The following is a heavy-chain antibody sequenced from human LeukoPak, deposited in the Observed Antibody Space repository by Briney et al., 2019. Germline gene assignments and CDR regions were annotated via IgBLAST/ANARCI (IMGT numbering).Heavy chain of an antibody. Sequence: DPSETLSLTCTVSGGSISSGGYYWSWIRQPPGKGLEWIGYIYHSGSTYYNPSLKSRVTISVDRSKNQFSLKLSSVTAADTAVYYCARYNSNYEYYYYYMDVWGKGTTVTVSS. CDR1: GGSISSGGYY. CDR3: ARYNSNYEYYYYYMDV. D-gene: IGHD4-11*01. CDR2: IYHSGST. J-gene: IGHJ6*03. V-gene: IGHV4-30-2*01.